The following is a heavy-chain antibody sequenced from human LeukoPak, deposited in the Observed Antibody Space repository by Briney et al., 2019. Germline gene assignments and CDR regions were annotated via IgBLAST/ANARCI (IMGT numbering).Heavy chain of an antibody. CDR3: ARASEAGGYGDYSYYFDY. Sequence: GGALRLSCAASGFTFSSYGMHWVRQAPGKGLEWVAFIRYDGSNKYYADSVKGRFTISRDNSKNTLYLQMNSLRAEDTAVYYCARASEAGGYGDYSYYFDYWGQGTLVTVSS. CDR1: GFTFSSYG. V-gene: IGHV3-30*02. D-gene: IGHD4-17*01. J-gene: IGHJ4*02. CDR2: IRYDGSNK.